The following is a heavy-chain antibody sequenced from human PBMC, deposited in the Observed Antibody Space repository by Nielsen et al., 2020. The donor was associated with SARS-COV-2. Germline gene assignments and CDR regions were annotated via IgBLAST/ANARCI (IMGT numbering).Heavy chain of an antibody. CDR3: AKRYGDQIYYYYYGMDV. J-gene: IGHJ6*02. V-gene: IGHV3-30*18. D-gene: IGHD4-17*01. CDR1: GFTFSSYA. CDR2: ISYDGSNK. Sequence: GGSLRLSCAASGFTFSSYAMHWVRQAPGKGLEWVAVISYDGSNKYYADSVKGRFTISRDNSKNTLYLQMNSLRAEDTAVYYCAKRYGDQIYYYYYGMDVWGQGTTVTVSS.